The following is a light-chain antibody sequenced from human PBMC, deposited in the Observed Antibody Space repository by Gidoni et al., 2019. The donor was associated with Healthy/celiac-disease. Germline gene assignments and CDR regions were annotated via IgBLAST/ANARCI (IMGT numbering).Light chain of an antibody. CDR1: SSNIVAGYD. Sequence: QSVLTQPHAVSGAPGQRGTISCTGSSSNIVAGYDVHWYQQLPGTAPKLLISGNSNRPSGVPDRFSGSKSGTSASLAITGLQAEDEADYYCQSYDSSLSGFVVFGGGTKLTVL. V-gene: IGLV1-40*01. CDR3: QSYDSSLSGFVV. J-gene: IGLJ2*01. CDR2: GNS.